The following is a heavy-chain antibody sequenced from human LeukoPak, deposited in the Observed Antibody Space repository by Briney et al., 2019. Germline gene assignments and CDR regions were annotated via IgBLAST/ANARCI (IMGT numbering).Heavy chain of an antibody. CDR1: GGSISSSSYY. D-gene: IGHD6-19*01. CDR2: IYYSGST. Sequence: ETLSLTCTVSGGSISSSSYYWGWIRQPPGKGLEWIGSIYYSGSTYYNPSLKSRVTISVDTSKNQFSLKLSSVTAADTAVYYCAGLYSSGWYGYYYYYMDVWGKGTTVTISS. V-gene: IGHV4-39*01. CDR3: AGLYSSGWYGYYYYYMDV. J-gene: IGHJ6*03.